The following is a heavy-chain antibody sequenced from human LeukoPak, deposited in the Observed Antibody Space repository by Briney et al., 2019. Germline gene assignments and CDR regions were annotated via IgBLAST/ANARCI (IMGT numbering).Heavy chain of an antibody. Sequence: ASVKVSCKASGYTFTNYAINWVRQAPGQGLEWMGWINTNTGNPTYAQGFTGRFVFSLDTSVSTAYLQISSLKAEDTAVYYCARDGAYHYAYMRAYNWFGPWGQGTLVTVSS. CDR3: ARDGAYHYAYMRAYNWFGP. D-gene: IGHD2-2*01. CDR1: GYTFTNYA. J-gene: IGHJ5*02. V-gene: IGHV7-4-1*02. CDR2: INTNTGNP.